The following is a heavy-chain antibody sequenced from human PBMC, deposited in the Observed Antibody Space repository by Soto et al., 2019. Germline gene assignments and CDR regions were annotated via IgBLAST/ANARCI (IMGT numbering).Heavy chain of an antibody. V-gene: IGHV3-30*18. D-gene: IGHD6-13*01. J-gene: IGHJ4*02. CDR3: AKDYGPKAPYPYSNTHTDF. CDR1: GFSFSSYC. CDR2: ISHDGAFK. Sequence: QRHLVESGGGVVQPGRSLRLSCAASGFSFSSYCMHWIRQAPGKGLEWVAVISHDGAFKDYADSVKGRFTISRDNSENTLFLEMNSLGPSDTAVYYCAKDYGPKAPYPYSNTHTDFWGQGTRVTVSS.